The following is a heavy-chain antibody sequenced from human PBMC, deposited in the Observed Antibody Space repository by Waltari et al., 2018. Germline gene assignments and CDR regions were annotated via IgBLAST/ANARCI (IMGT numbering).Heavy chain of an antibody. V-gene: IGHV1-69*08. J-gene: IGHJ4*02. CDR3: AGGGYDMLTGYYWDY. CDR1: GGTFSSYA. D-gene: IGHD3-9*01. Sequence: QVQLVQSGAEVKKPGSSVKVSCKASGGTFSSYAISWVRQAPGQGLEWSGRIVPIFGTANDAQKFQGRVTITADKSTSTASMELSSLRAEETGVYYCAGGGYDMLTGYYWDYWGQGTLVTVSS. CDR2: IVPIFGTA.